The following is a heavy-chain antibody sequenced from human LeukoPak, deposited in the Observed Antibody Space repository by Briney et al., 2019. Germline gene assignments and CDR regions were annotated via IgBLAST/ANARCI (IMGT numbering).Heavy chain of an antibody. CDR2: IYYSGST. Sequence: SETLSLTCTVSGGSISSSSYYWGWIRQPPGKGLEWIGTIYYSGSTYYNPSLKSRVTISVDTSKNQFSLKLSSVTAADTAVYYCARGGLRKAFDIWGQGTMVTVSS. D-gene: IGHD4-17*01. CDR3: ARGGLRKAFDI. J-gene: IGHJ3*02. CDR1: GGSISSSSYY. V-gene: IGHV4-39*01.